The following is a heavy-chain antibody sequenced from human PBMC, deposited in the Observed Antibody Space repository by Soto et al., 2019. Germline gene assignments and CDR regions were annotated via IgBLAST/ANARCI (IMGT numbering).Heavy chain of an antibody. CDR1: GFTFSSSE. Sequence: EVQLVESGGGLVQPGGSLRLSCAVSGFTFSSSEMYWVRQAPGKGLEWISYIHPSGQPIFYADSVKGRFTISRDNANNSVFLQMNSLTAEDTAVYYCARRASRWGQGTMVTVSS. J-gene: IGHJ3*01. CDR3: ARRASR. D-gene: IGHD1-26*01. V-gene: IGHV3-48*03. CDR2: IHPSGQPI.